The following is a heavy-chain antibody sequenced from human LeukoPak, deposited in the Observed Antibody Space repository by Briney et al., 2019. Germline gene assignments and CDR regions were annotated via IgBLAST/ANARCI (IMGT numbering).Heavy chain of an antibody. Sequence: MPSETLSLTCIVSGASLSTYYGTWIRQAPGKGLEWIGYIFYSERTNYNSSLKSRVTLSIDTSKNQFSLELTSVTAADTAVYYCARIGAAGTRYYFDYWSQGTLVTVSS. V-gene: IGHV4-59*08. J-gene: IGHJ4*02. CDR3: ARIGAAGTRYYFDY. D-gene: IGHD6-13*01. CDR2: IFYSERT. CDR1: GASLSTYY.